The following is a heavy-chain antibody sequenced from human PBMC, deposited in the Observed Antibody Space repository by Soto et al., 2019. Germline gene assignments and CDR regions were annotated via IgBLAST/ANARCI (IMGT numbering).Heavy chain of an antibody. Sequence: SVKVSCKASGGTFSSYAISWVRQAPGQGLEWMGGIIPIFGTANYAQKFQGRVTITADESTSTAYMELSSLRSEDTAVYYCAIGKWAASWNYVASPYRPIPLILPLFAPWGQGTLVTVSS. V-gene: IGHV1-69*13. D-gene: IGHD1-7*01. CDR2: IIPIFGTA. CDR1: GGTFSSYA. J-gene: IGHJ5*02. CDR3: AIGKWAASWNYVASPYRPIPLILPLFAP.